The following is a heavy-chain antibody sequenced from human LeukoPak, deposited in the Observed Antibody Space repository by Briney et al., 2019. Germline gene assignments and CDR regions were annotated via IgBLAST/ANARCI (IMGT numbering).Heavy chain of an antibody. V-gene: IGHV3-9*01. D-gene: IGHD6-19*01. J-gene: IGHJ4*02. Sequence: PGGSLRLSCAASGFTFDDYAMHWVRQAPGKGLEWVSGISWNSGSIGYADSVEGRFTISRDNAKNSLYLQMNSLRAEDTALYYCAKAIAVAGTTPFNFDYWGQGTLVTVSS. CDR2: ISWNSGSI. CDR3: AKAIAVAGTTPFNFDY. CDR1: GFTFDDYA.